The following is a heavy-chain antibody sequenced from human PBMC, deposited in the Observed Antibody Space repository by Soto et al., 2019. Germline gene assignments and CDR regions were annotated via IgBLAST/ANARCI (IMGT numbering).Heavy chain of an antibody. CDR2: ISSSSSYI. J-gene: IGHJ4*02. V-gene: IGHV3-21*01. Sequence: EVQLVESGGGLVKPEGFLTLSCAASGFTFSGYTMNWVRQAPGKGLEWVSSISSSSSYIYYADSVKGRFTMSRDNAKNPLYLQMSSLREEDTAVYYCARSTSPAHFDYWGQGTLVTVSS. CDR1: GFTFSGYT. D-gene: IGHD2-2*01. CDR3: ARSTSPAHFDY.